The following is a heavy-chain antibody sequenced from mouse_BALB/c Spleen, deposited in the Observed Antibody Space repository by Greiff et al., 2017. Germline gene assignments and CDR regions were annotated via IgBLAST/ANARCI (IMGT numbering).Heavy chain of an antibody. J-gene: IGHJ4*01. CDR3: AQGAYYAMDY. Sequence: VQPQQSGPELVKPGASVKMSREASGYPFTSYVMHWVKQKPGQGLEWIGYINPYNDGTKYNEKFKGKATLTSDKSSSTAYMELSSLTSEDSAVYYCAQGAYYAMDYWGQGTSVTVSS. CDR1: GYPFTSYV. CDR2: INPYNDGT. V-gene: IGHV1-14*01. D-gene: IGHD3-2*02.